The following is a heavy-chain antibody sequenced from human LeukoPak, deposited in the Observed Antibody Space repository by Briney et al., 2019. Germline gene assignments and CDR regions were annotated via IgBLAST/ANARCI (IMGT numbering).Heavy chain of an antibody. V-gene: IGHV5-51*01. J-gene: IGHJ4*02. CDR3: ARLQGDAYSQFDS. CDR1: GYSFTSYW. CDR2: IYPSDSET. D-gene: IGHD5-24*01. Sequence: GESLKISCNGSGYSFTSYWIGWVRHMPGKGLEWMGTIYPSDSETTYSPTFQGQVTISADKSISTAYLQWRSLKASDTAMYYCARLQGDAYSQFDSWGQRTLVTVSS.